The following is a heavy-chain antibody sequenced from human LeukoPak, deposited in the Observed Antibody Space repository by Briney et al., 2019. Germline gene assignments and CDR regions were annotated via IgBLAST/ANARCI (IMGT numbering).Heavy chain of an antibody. CDR2: INPNSGGT. D-gene: IGHD1-26*01. CDR1: GYTFTGYY. CDR3: ARLAGGGSYLGEDY. Sequence: ASVKVSCKASGYTFTGYYMHWVRQAPGQGLEWMGRINPNSGGTNYAQKFQGRVTVTRDTSISTAYMELSRLRSDDTAVYYCARLAGGGSYLGEDYWGQGTLVTVSS. J-gene: IGHJ4*02. V-gene: IGHV1-2*06.